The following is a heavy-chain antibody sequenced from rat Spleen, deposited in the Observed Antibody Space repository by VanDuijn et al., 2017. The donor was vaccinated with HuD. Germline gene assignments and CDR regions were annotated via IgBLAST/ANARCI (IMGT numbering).Heavy chain of an antibody. J-gene: IGHJ3*01. Sequence: QVQLKESGPGLVQPSQTLSLTCTVSGFSLTRNHVHWVRQPPGKGLEWMGIMWNDGDTSYKSALKSRLRISRDTSKSKVFLKMSSQQTEDTATYYCARDEYRDNWGFGYWCQGTLVTVSS. CDR3: ARDEYRDNWGFGY. V-gene: IGHV2-32*01. CDR2: MWNDGDT. CDR1: GFSLTRNH. D-gene: IGHD1-5*01.